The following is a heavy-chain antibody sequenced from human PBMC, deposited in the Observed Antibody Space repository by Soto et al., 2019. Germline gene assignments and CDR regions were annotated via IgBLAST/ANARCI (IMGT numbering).Heavy chain of an antibody. D-gene: IGHD6-13*01. Sequence: ASVKVSCKASGYTFTSYAMNWVRQAPGQGLEWMGWINTNTGNPTYAQGLTGRFVFSLDTSVSTAYLQICSLKAEDTAVYYCALASSAGSSSWYYYYYGMDVWGQGTTVTVSS. CDR2: INTNTGNP. J-gene: IGHJ6*02. V-gene: IGHV7-4-1*01. CDR1: GYTFTSYA. CDR3: ALASSAGSSSWYYYYYGMDV.